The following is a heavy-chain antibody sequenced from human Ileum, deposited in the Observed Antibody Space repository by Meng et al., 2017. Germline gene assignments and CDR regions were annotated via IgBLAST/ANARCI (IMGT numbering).Heavy chain of an antibody. CDR1: GGSISSSIW. V-gene: IGHV4-4*02. D-gene: IGHD3-10*01. Sequence: QVQLQASGPGLVKPSGPLSLPCAVSGGSISSSIWWSWVRQPPEKGLEWIGEIHHSGTTNYSPSLKSRLTISVDKSKNQFSLKLQSVTAADTAVYFCARGVVSGSHYNTYWGQGILVTVSS. J-gene: IGHJ4*02. CDR2: IHHSGTT. CDR3: ARGVVSGSHYNTY.